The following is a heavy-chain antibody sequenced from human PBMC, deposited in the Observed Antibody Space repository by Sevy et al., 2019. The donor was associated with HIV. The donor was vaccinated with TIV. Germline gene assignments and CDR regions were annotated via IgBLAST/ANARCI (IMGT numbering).Heavy chain of an antibody. Sequence: ASVKVSCKVSGYTLTKLSMHWVRQAPGKGLEWMGSFDPEDGERIYAQNFQGRVTMSEDTSTDTAYMVLSSLRSDDTAVYFCAATREYYYGNSGYFDYWGQGTLVTVSS. CDR1: GYTLTKLS. D-gene: IGHD3-22*01. J-gene: IGHJ4*02. V-gene: IGHV1-24*01. CDR3: AATREYYYGNSGYFDY. CDR2: FDPEDGER.